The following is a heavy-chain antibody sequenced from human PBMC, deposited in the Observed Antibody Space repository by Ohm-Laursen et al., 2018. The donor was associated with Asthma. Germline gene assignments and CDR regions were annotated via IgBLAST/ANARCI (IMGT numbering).Heavy chain of an antibody. V-gene: IGHV3-48*01. Sequence: SLRLSCAASGFTFSNYNMIWVRQAPGKGLDWVSSITTGSSTVYYADSVRGRFTVSTDKVTNSLYLQINSLRPEDTAVYYCAAWGPRCYWGQGTLVTASS. D-gene: IGHD3-16*01. CDR2: ITTGSSTV. CDR1: GFTFSNYN. J-gene: IGHJ4*02. CDR3: AAWGPRCY.